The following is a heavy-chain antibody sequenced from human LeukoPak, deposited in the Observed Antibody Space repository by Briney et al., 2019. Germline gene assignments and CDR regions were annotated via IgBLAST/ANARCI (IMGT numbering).Heavy chain of an antibody. J-gene: IGHJ4*02. Sequence: GGSLRLSCEASGFTFSNFGMHWARQAPGKGLEWVAIISYDGSTKYYADSVKGRFSISRDNSKNTLYLQMNSLRVEDTAVYYCATPPTAYTSGSLGYWGQGTLVTVSS. CDR3: ATPPTAYTSGSLGY. V-gene: IGHV3-30*03. CDR2: ISYDGSTK. D-gene: IGHD3-22*01. CDR1: GFTFSNFG.